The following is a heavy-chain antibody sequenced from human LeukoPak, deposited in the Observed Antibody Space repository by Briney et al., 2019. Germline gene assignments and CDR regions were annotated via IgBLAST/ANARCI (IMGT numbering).Heavy chain of an antibody. CDR2: NNTYTGNP. D-gene: IGHD3-22*01. J-gene: IGHJ4*02. V-gene: IGHV7-4-1*02. CDR3: ARWDYDSSGYALHYFDY. Sequence: GASVKVSCKASGYTFTSYAMNWVRQAPGQGLEWMGLNNTYTGNPTYAQGFTGRFVFSLDTSVSTAYLQISSLKAEDTAVYYCARWDYDSSGYALHYFDYWGQGTLVTVSS. CDR1: GYTFTSYA.